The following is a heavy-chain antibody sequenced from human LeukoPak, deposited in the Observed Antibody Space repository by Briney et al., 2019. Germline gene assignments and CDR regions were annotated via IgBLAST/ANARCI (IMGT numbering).Heavy chain of an antibody. Sequence: SVKVSCKASGYTFTSYGISWVRQAPGQGLEWMGGIIPIFGTANYAQKFQGRVTITADESTSTAYMELSSLRSEDTAVYYCAREKIVGGSFDIWGQGTMVTVSS. D-gene: IGHD3-22*01. CDR2: IIPIFGTA. J-gene: IGHJ3*02. CDR3: AREKIVGGSFDI. CDR1: GYTFTSYG. V-gene: IGHV1-69*13.